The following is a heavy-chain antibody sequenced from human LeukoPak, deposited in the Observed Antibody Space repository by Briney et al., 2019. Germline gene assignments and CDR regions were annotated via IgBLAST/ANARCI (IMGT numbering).Heavy chain of an antibody. CDR1: GFTFSNYS. J-gene: IGHJ4*02. CDR2: ITSSGSYI. Sequence: GSLRPSCAASGFTFSNYSMNWVRQAPGKGLKWVSSITSSGSYIYYADSVKGRFTISRDNAKNTLYLQMNSLRAEDTAVYYCARHYYGSGSYQAPYFDYWGQGTLVTVSS. CDR3: ARHYYGSGSYQAPYFDY. D-gene: IGHD3-10*01. V-gene: IGHV3-21*01.